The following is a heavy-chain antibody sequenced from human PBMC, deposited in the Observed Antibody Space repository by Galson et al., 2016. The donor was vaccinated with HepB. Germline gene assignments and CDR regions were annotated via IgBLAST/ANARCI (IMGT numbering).Heavy chain of an antibody. CDR2: IEHAGSDN. V-gene: IGHV3-7*03. J-gene: IGHJ4*02. D-gene: IGHD4-23*01. CDR1: GFTLRNYW. Sequence: SLRLSCAASGFTLRNYWLSWVRQAPGKGLEWVANIEHAGSDNYYVDSVRGRFTISRDNTKNSIYLQMDSLRPDDTAVYFCARDGFGGYLDCWGQGTLVTVSS. CDR3: ARDGFGGYLDC.